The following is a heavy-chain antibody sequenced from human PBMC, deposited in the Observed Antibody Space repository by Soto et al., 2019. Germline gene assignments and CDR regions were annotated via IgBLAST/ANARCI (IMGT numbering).Heavy chain of an antibody. Sequence: SVKVSCKASGGSLSTNPISWVRQAPGQGLEWMGGTGSGTGPGNHAQKFQGRLTVTADNSKNTLYLQMSSLRAEDTAIYYCAKDSFINLRGYDSYWGQGTLVTVSS. V-gene: IGHV1-69*06. D-gene: IGHD5-12*01. CDR2: TGSGTGPG. CDR1: GGSLSTNP. CDR3: AKDSFINLRGYDSY. J-gene: IGHJ4*02.